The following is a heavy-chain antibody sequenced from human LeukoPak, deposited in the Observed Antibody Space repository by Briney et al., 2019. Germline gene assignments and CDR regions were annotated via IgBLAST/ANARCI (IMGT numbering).Heavy chain of an antibody. D-gene: IGHD3-3*01. CDR1: GGSISSGSYY. Sequence: SETLSLTCTVSGGSISSGSYYWSWIRQPAGKGLEWIGRIYTSGSTNYNPFLKSRVTISVDTSKNQFSLKLSSVTAADTAVYYCARELHDYDFWSGYSAPFDYWGQGTLVTVSS. CDR3: ARELHDYDFWSGYSAPFDY. J-gene: IGHJ4*02. V-gene: IGHV4-61*02. CDR2: IYTSGST.